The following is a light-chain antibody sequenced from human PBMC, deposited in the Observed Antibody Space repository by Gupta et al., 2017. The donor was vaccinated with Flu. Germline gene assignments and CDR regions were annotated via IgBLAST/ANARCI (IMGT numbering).Light chain of an antibody. CDR2: KDT. CDR3: QSADSSASRV. V-gene: IGLV3-25*02. J-gene: IGLJ2*01. Sequence: SYELPQPPSVSVSPGQTARIICSGNALQKQYAYWYQQKPGQAPLLVIYKDTERPSGIPELFSGSSSGTTVTLTISGVQAEDEADYHCQSADSSASRVFGGGTKLTVL. CDR1: ALQKQY.